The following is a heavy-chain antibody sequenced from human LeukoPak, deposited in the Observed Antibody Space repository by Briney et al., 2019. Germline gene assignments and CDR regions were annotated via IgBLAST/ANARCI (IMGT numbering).Heavy chain of an antibody. CDR1: GGSISSYY. CDR3: ARGLKGFGELLGY. D-gene: IGHD3-10*01. J-gene: IGHJ4*02. V-gene: IGHV4-59*06. CDR2: IYYSGST. Sequence: PSETLSLTCTVSGGSISSYYWSWIRQPAGKGLEWIGYIYYSGSTYYNPSLKSRVTISVDTSKNQFSLKLSSVTAADTAVYYCARGLKGFGELLGYWGQGTLVTVSS.